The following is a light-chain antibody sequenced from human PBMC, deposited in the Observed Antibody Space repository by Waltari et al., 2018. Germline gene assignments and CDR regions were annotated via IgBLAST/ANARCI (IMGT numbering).Light chain of an antibody. CDR3: EQYSDPPPWT. CDR1: QRVSDN. J-gene: IGKJ1*01. V-gene: IGKV3-15*01. Sequence: EKVLTQSPATLSVSPGETATLSCRASQRVSDNVAWYQQKPGHPPRLLICGATSRAPGVPGRFRGTGSGTQFTLTISRLQSEDFAVYFCEQYSDPPPWTFGQGTKVELK. CDR2: GAT.